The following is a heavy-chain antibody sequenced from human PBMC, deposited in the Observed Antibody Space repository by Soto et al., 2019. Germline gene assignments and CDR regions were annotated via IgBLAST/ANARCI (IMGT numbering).Heavy chain of an antibody. D-gene: IGHD6-19*01. V-gene: IGHV3-7*01. Sequence: EVQLVESGGALVQPGGSLRLSCATSGFTFTHYWMNWVRQAPGKGLEWVANIHIDGTEKYYGDSVKGRFTISRDNAKDSLYLQMDSLRDEDMAVYYCAGNRGWEMLDYWGQGTLVTVSS. CDR2: IHIDGTEK. CDR3: AGNRGWEMLDY. CDR1: GFTFTHYW. J-gene: IGHJ4*02.